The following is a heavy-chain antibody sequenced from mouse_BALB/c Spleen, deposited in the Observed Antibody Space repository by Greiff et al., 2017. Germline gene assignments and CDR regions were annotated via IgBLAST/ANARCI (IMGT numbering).Heavy chain of an antibody. D-gene: IGHD4-1*02. CDR3: ARSNWDDAMDY. Sequence: EVQGVESGGGLVKPGGSLKLSCAASGFTFSDYYMYWVRQTPEKRLEWVATISDGGSYTYYPDSVKGRFTISRDNAKNNLYLQMSSLKSEDTAMYYCARSNWDDAMDYWGQGTSVTVSS. CDR1: GFTFSDYY. CDR2: ISDGGSYT. V-gene: IGHV5-4*02. J-gene: IGHJ4*01.